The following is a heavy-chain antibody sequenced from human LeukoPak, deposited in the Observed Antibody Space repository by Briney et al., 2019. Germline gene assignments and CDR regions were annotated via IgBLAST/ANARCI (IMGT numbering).Heavy chain of an antibody. CDR1: GYTFTGYY. CDR2: INPNSGGT. J-gene: IGHJ6*03. CDR3: AREAARVGYYYYYYMDV. V-gene: IGHV1-2*02. D-gene: IGHD6-6*01. Sequence: GASVKVSCKASGYTFTGYYMHWVRQAPGQGLEWMGWINPNSGGTNYAQKFQGRVTMTRNTSISTAYMELSRLRSDDTAVYYCAREAARVGYYYYYYMDVWGKGTTVTVSS.